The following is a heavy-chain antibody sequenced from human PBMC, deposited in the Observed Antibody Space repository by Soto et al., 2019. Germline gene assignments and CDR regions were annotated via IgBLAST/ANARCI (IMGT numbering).Heavy chain of an antibody. D-gene: IGHD3-9*01. CDR2: IYSGGST. Sequence: EVQLVETGGGLIQPGGSLRLSCAASGFTVSSNYMSWVRQAPGKGLEWVSVIYSGGSTYYADSVKGRFTISRDNSKNTLYLQMNSLRAEDTAVYYCAARGPSFYYDILTGYYPLWGQGTLVTVSS. CDR3: AARGPSFYYDILTGYYPL. V-gene: IGHV3-53*02. CDR1: GFTVSSNY. J-gene: IGHJ4*02.